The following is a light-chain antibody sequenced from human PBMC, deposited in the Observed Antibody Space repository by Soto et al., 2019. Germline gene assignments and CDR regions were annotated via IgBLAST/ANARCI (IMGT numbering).Light chain of an antibody. J-gene: IGKJ1*01. CDR1: QSISRTY. CDR2: ATS. CDR3: EQYGRSAT. V-gene: IGKV3-20*01. Sequence: EHVLTQSPCTLSLSPGERATLSCRACQSISRTYLACYQPKPVQAPRLLIYATSSRATGIPDRFSGSGSGTDLTLPISRLEPEDFAVYYCEQYGRSATFGQGTKVEIK.